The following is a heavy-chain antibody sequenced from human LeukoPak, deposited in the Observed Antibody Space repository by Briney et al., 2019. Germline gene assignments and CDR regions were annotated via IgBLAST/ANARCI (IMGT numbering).Heavy chain of an antibody. V-gene: IGHV1-46*01. CDR2: INPSGGST. J-gene: IGHJ4*02. D-gene: IGHD3-22*01. CDR3: ARVRANTDYYDTAFDY. Sequence: EWMGIINPSGGSTSYAQKFQGRVTMTRDMSTSTVYMELSSLRSEDTAVYYCARVRANTDYYDTAFDYWGQGTLVTVSS.